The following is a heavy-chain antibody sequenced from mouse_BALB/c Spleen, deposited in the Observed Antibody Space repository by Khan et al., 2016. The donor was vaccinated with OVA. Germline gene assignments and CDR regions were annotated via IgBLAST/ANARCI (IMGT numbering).Heavy chain of an antibody. V-gene: IGHV3-6*02. CDR3: AGGGRWFAH. D-gene: IGHD3-3*01. CDR2: KAYDGST. J-gene: IGHJ3*01. CDR1: GYSITSGYY. Sequence: VQLKESGPGLVKPSQSLSLTCSVTGYSITSGYYWNWIRQFPGNKLEWMGYKAYDGSTNYNPSLKNRISITRDTSKNQSFLQLHSVTTEDTATYYCAGGGRWFAHWGHGTLVTVSA.